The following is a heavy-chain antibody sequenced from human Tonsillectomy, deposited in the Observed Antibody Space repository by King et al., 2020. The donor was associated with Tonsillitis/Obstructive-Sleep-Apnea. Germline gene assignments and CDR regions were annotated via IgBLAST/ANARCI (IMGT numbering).Heavy chain of an antibody. D-gene: IGHD3-22*01. CDR3: ARALTTHFGY. J-gene: IGHJ4*02. V-gene: IGHV1-2*04. CDR2: INPNTGGT. Sequence: HVQLVQSGAEVKKPGASVKVSCRASGYTFTAYYIHWVRQAPGQGLEWMGWINPNTGGTNYAQNFHDWVTLTRDTSISTAYMELTRLRSDDTAVYYCARALTTHFGYWGQGSLVTVSS. CDR1: GYTFTAYY.